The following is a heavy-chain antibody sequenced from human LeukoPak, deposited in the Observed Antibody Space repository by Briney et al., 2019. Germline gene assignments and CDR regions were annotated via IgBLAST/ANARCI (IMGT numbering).Heavy chain of an antibody. CDR1: GGSISSYY. D-gene: IGHD2-15*01. J-gene: IGHJ4*02. V-gene: IGHV4-59*01. Sequence: PSETLSLTCTVSGGSISSYYWSWIRQPPGKGLEWIGYIYYSGSTNYNPSLKGRVTISVDTSKNQFSLKLSSVTAADTAVYYCARGGGYCSGGSCYTYYFDHWGQGTLVTVSS. CDR3: ARGGGYCSGGSCYTYYFDH. CDR2: IYYSGST.